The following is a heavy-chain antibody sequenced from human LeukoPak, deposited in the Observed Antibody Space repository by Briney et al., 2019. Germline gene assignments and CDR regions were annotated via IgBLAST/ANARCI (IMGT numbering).Heavy chain of an antibody. CDR3: AREGGGYCSGGSCRHSDYYYYYMDV. CDR2: IKQDGSEK. Sequence: GGSLRLSCAASGFTFSSYWMSWVRQAPGKGLEWVANIKQDGSEKYYVDSVKGRFTISRDNAKNSLYLQMNSLRAEDTAVYYCAREGGGYCSGGSCRHSDYYYYYMDVWGKGTTVTISS. J-gene: IGHJ6*03. D-gene: IGHD2-15*01. V-gene: IGHV3-7*01. CDR1: GFTFSSYW.